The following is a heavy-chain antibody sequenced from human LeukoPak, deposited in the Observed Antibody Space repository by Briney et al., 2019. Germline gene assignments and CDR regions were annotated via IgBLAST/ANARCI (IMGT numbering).Heavy chain of an antibody. J-gene: IGHJ4*02. CDR3: ARPWVRGVYFDY. V-gene: IGHV1-2*02. CDR2: INPNSGGT. CDR1: GYTFTSYY. Sequence: GASVKVSCKASGYTFTSYYMHWVRQAPGQGLEWMGWINPNSGGTNYAQKFQGRVTMTRDTSISTAYMELSRLRSDDTAVYYCARPWVRGVYFDYWGQGTLVTVSS. D-gene: IGHD3-10*01.